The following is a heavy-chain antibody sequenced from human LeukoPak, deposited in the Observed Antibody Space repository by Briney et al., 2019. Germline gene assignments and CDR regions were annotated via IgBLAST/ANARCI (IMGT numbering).Heavy chain of an antibody. CDR1: GFTVSSNY. D-gene: IGHD1-26*01. Sequence: AGGSLRLSCAASGFTVSSNYMSWVRQAPGKGLEWVSVIYSGGSTYYADSVKGRFTISRDNSKNTLYLQMSSLRAEDTAVYYCASMGAPYWFDYWGQGTLVTVSS. CDR2: IYSGGST. CDR3: ASMGAPYWFDY. V-gene: IGHV3-66*02. J-gene: IGHJ4*02.